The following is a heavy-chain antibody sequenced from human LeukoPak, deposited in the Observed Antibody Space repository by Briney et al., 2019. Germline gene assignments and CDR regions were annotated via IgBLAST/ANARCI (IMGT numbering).Heavy chain of an antibody. V-gene: IGHV4-31*03. CDR1: GGSISSGGYY. D-gene: IGHD4-11*01. CDR2: IYYSGST. CDR3: ASLTTADNWFDP. J-gene: IGHJ5*02. Sequence: SQSLSLTCTVSGGSISSGGYYWSWIRQHPGKGLEWIGYIYYSGSTYCNPSLKSRVTISVDTSKNQFSLKLSSVTAADTAVYYCASLTTADNWFDPWGQGTLVTVSS.